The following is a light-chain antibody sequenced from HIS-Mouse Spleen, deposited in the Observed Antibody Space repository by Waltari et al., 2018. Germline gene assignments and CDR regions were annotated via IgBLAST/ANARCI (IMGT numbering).Light chain of an antibody. J-gene: IGLJ2*01. Sequence: QSALTQPPSASGSPGQSVTISCTGTSSDVGGYNYVSWYQQHPGKAPKLMIYEVRTRPSGVAALSSGSKSGHTASLTVSGLQAEDEADYYCSSYAGSNNLVFGGGTKLTVL. CDR1: SSDVGGYNY. CDR3: SSYAGSNNLV. V-gene: IGLV2-8*01. CDR2: EVR.